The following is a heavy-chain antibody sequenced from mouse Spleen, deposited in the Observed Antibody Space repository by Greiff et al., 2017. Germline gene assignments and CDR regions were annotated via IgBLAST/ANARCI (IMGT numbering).Heavy chain of an antibody. CDR3: ARLTTVVAIYFDY. CDR2: ISSGGGNT. V-gene: IGHV5-9*04. Sequence: EVNVVESGGGLVKLGGSLKLSCAASGFTFSSYAMSWVRQTPEKRLEWVATISSGGGNTYYPDSVKGRFTISRDNAKNTLYLQMSSLKSEDTAMYYCARLTTVVAIYFDYWGQGTTLTVSS. D-gene: IGHD1-1*01. CDR1: GFTFSSYA. J-gene: IGHJ2*01.